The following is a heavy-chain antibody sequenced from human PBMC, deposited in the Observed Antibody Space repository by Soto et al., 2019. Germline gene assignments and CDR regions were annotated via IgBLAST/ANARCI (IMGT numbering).Heavy chain of an antibody. D-gene: IGHD3-3*01. CDR2: INHSGST. CDR3: SEGGSYMH. V-gene: IGHV4-34*01. Sequence: SETLSLTCAVYGGSFSGYYWSWIRQPPGKGLEWIGEINHSGSTNYNPSLKTRVTISVDTSKNQFSLKLSSVTAADTAVYYCSEGGSYMHWGQGTLVTVSS. CDR1: GGSFSGYY. J-gene: IGHJ4*02.